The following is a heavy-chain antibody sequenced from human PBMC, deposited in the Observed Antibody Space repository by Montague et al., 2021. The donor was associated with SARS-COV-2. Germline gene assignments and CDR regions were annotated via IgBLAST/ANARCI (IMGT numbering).Heavy chain of an antibody. J-gene: IGHJ2*01. CDR1: GFAFNNFA. D-gene: IGHD6-25*01. Sequence: SLRLSCAASGFAFNNFAMTWVRQPPGKGLEWVSSIFGSGAGTYYADSVKGRFTIFRDNSRNTVYLQMNSLRAEDTAKYYCAKQTGAGAIVYWYFDLWGRGTVVSVSS. CDR2: IFGSGAGT. V-gene: IGHV3-23*01. CDR3: AKQTGAGAIVYWYFDL.